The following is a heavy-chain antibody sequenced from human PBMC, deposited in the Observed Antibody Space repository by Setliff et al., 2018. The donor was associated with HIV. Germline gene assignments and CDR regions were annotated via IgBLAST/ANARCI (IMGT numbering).Heavy chain of an antibody. CDR2: MSDYNRNT. Sequence: ASVKVSCKASGYSFTSFGISWVRQAPDQGLEWVGWMSDYNRNTEHAEKFRGRVTLTKDISTSTAYMELRSLRLDDTAVYYCARRADWFDLWGQGTLVTVSS. V-gene: IGHV1-18*01. CDR1: GYSFTSFG. CDR3: ARRADWFDL. J-gene: IGHJ5*02.